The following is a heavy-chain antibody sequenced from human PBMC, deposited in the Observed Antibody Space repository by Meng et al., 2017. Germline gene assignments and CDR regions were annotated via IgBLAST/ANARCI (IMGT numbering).Heavy chain of an antibody. CDR2: IWYDGSNK. CDR3: AREGQLWARNFDY. D-gene: IGHD5-18*01. J-gene: IGHJ4*02. V-gene: IGHV3-33*01. CDR1: GFTFSSYG. Sequence: VQLVEAGGGVVQPGMSLRLSCAASGFTFSSYGMHWVRQAPGKGLEWVAVIWYDGSNKYYADSVKGRFTISRDNSKNTLYLQMNSLRAEDTAVYYCAREGQLWARNFDYWGQGTLVTVSS.